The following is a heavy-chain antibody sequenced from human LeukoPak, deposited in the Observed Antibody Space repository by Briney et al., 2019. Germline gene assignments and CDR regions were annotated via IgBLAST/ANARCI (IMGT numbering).Heavy chain of an antibody. V-gene: IGHV4-61*01. CDR1: GGSISSSSYY. Sequence: SETLSLTCTVSGGSISSSSYYWSWIRQPPGKGLEWIGYIYYSGSTNYNPSLKSRVTISVDTSKNQFSLNLSSVTAADTAVYYCARGMSYSWPGRVDYWGQGTLVTVSS. CDR2: IYYSGST. CDR3: ARGMSYSWPGRVDY. D-gene: IGHD1-26*01. J-gene: IGHJ4*02.